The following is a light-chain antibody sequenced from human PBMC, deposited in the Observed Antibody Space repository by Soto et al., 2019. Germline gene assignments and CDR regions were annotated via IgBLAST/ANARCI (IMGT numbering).Light chain of an antibody. J-gene: IGLJ1*01. CDR3: AAWDDSLNGSYV. CDR2: SNN. Sequence: QSVLTQPPSASGTPGQRVTISCSGSSSNIGSNTVNWYQQLPGTAPKLLIYSNNQRPSGVPDRFSGSKSGTSASLAISGLQSEDEADEYCAAWDDSLNGSYVFGTGTKLTVL. V-gene: IGLV1-44*01. CDR1: SSNIGSNT.